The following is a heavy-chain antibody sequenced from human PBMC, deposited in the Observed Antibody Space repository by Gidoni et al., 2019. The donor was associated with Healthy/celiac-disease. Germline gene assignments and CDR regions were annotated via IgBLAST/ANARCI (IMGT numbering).Heavy chain of an antibody. CDR2: INHSGST. D-gene: IGHD3-3*01. J-gene: IGHJ6*04. V-gene: IGHV4-34*01. CDR1: GGSFSGYY. CDR3: ARNLYYDFWSGYYPHRYYYYGMDV. Sequence: QVQLQQWGAGLLKPSETLSLTCTVYGGSFSGYYWSWSRQPQGKGLEWIWEINHSGSTNYNPSLKSRVTISVDTSKNQFSLKLSSVTAADTAVYYCARNLYYDFWSGYYPHRYYYYGMDVWGKGTTVTVSS.